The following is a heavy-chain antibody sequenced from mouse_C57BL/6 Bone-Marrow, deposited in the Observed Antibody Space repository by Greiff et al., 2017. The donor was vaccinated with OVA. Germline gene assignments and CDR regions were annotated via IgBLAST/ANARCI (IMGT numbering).Heavy chain of an antibody. CDR1: GYTFTSYW. Sequence: QVQLKESGAELVMPGASVKLSCKASGYTFTSYWMHWVKQRPGQGLEWIGEIDPSDSYTNYNQKFKGKSTLTVDKSSSTAYMQLSSLTSEDSAVYYCASYDGAWFAYWGQGTLVTVSA. CDR2: IDPSDSYT. D-gene: IGHD2-3*01. J-gene: IGHJ3*01. V-gene: IGHV1-69*01. CDR3: ASYDGAWFAY.